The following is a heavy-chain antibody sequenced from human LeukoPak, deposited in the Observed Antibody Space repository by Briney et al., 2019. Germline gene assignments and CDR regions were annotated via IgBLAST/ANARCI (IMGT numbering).Heavy chain of an antibody. D-gene: IGHD3-9*01. CDR1: GFTFSSCS. V-gene: IGHV3-21*01. CDR3: ARVVDILTGYYTVDY. J-gene: IGHJ4*02. Sequence: GGSLRLSCAASGFTFSSCSMKWVRQAPGKGLEWVSFISSSSSYIYYADSVKGRFTISRDNAKNSLYLQMNSLRAEDTAVYYCARVVDILTGYYTVDYWGQGTLVTVSS. CDR2: ISSSSSYI.